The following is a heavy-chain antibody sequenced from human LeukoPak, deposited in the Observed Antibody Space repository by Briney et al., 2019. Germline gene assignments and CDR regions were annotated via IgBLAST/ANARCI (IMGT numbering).Heavy chain of an antibody. CDR2: VNPNSGDT. CDR1: GYTFTGYY. Sequence: GASVKVSCKASGYTFTGYYLHWVRQAPGQGLEWMGWVNPNSGDTNYAQKFQGRVTMTRDTSISTAYMELTRLRSDDTAVYYCARGVGSSGLLNYWDQRTLVTVSS. D-gene: IGHD6-19*01. CDR3: ARGVGSSGLLNY. J-gene: IGHJ4*02. V-gene: IGHV1-2*02.